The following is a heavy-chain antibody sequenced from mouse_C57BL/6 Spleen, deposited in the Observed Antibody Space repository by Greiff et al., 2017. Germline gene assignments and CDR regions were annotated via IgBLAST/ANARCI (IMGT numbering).Heavy chain of an antibody. CDR2: IHPNSGST. D-gene: IGHD3-1*01. CDR3: ARSGAWFAY. CDR1: GYTFTSYW. J-gene: IGHJ3*01. Sequence: VQRVESGAELVKPGASVKLSCKASGYTFTSYWMHWVKQRPGQGLEWIGMIHPNSGSTNYNEKFKSKATLTVDKSSSTAYMQLSSLTSEDSAVYYCARSGAWFAYWGQGTLVTVSA. V-gene: IGHV1-64*01.